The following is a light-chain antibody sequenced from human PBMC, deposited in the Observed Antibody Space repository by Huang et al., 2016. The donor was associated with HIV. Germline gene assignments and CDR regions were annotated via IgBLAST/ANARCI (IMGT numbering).Light chain of an antibody. V-gene: IGKV3-11*01. CDR2: DSS. CDR3: QQRSNWPLLT. Sequence: EIVLTQSPATLSLSPGERATLSCRASQSVSSYLAWYQQKPGQAPRLLIYDSSNRATGSPARFSGSGSWTDVTLTISSLEPEDFAVYYCQQRSNWPLLTFGGGTKVEIK. CDR1: QSVSSY. J-gene: IGKJ4*01.